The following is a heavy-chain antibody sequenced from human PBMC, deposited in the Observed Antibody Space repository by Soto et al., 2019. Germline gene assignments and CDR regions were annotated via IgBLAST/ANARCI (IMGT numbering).Heavy chain of an antibody. V-gene: IGHV3-64D*06. Sequence: VGSLRLSCSASGFTFSSYAMHWVRQAPGKGLEYVSAISSNGGSTYYADSVKGRFTISRDNSKDTLYLQMSSLRAEDTAVYYCVKDRYSGYTVGDYWGQGTLVTVSS. J-gene: IGHJ4*02. CDR3: VKDRYSGYTVGDY. D-gene: IGHD5-12*01. CDR1: GFTFSSYA. CDR2: ISSNGGST.